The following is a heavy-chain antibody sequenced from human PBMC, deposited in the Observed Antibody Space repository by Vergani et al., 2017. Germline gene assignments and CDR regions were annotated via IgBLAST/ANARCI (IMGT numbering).Heavy chain of an antibody. J-gene: IGHJ6*03. V-gene: IGHV1-69*13. CDR2: IIPIFGTA. CDR3: ARAITIFGVVINYYYYMDV. CDR1: GYTFTSYG. D-gene: IGHD3-3*01. Sequence: QVQLVQSGAEVKKPGASVKVSCKASGYTFTSYGISWVRQAPGQGLEWMGGIIPIFGTANYAQKFQGRVTITADESTSTAYMELSSLRSEDTAVYYCARAITIFGVVINYYYYMDVWGKXP.